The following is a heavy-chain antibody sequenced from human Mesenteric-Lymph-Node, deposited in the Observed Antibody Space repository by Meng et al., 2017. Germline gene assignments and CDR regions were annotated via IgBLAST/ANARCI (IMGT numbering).Heavy chain of an antibody. V-gene: IGHV4-38-2*01. CDR1: GYFLSSGYY. D-gene: IGHD2-2*01. CDR2: MFHSGRS. Sequence: SQTLSLTCVVSGYFLSSGYYWGWIRQPPGKGLEWIGSMFHSGRSYYNPSLKSRVTISIDTSKNQFSLRLSSVTAADTAVYYCARLPHCSTSSRYEEGYYLDFWGQGTLVTVSS. CDR3: ARLPHCSTSSRYEEGYYLDF. J-gene: IGHJ4*02.